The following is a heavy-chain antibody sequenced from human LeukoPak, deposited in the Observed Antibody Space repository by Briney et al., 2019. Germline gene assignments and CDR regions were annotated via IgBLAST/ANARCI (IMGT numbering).Heavy chain of an antibody. J-gene: IGHJ4*02. Sequence: GGSLRLSCAASGFTFRRAEMNWVRQAPGKGLEWISHISYSGGTTYYAEAVKGRFTISRDNAQQSVYLQMNSLRVDDTAVYYCARGYSTGWQYLGYFAYWGQGILVTVSS. D-gene: IGHD6-19*01. V-gene: IGHV3-48*03. CDR3: ARGYSTGWQYLGYFAY. CDR1: GFTFRRAE. CDR2: ISYSGGTT.